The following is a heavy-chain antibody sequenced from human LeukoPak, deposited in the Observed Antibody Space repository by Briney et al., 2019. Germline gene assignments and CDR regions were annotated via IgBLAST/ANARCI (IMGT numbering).Heavy chain of an antibody. V-gene: IGHV4-39*01. CDR1: GGSMSSSSYY. CDR3: GTLRYNWNYYFES. CDR2: IYYGGSA. Sequence: SETLSLTCTVSGGSMSSSSYYWGWIRQPPGKGLEWVGSIYYGGSAYYNPSLESRLAISVDTSMNQFSLKLNSVTAADTAVYYCGTLRYNWNYYFESWGQGTLVTVSS. D-gene: IGHD1-7*01. J-gene: IGHJ4*02.